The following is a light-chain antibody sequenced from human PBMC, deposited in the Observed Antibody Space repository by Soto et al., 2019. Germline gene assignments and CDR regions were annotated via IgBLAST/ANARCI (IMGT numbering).Light chain of an antibody. J-gene: IGKJ1*01. CDR1: QFVSRR. Sequence: EIVVTQSPATLSASPGERVTLSCRASQFVSRRLAWYQQRLGQVPRLLIYDTSTRAPGISARFSGSGSGTEFTLIISGQQSEDFAVYYWQEYMHWPPGMFGPGTTVDIK. CDR3: QEYMHWPPGM. V-gene: IGKV3-15*01. CDR2: DTS.